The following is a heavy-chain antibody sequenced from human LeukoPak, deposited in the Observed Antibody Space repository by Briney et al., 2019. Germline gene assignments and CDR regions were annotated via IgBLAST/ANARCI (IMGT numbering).Heavy chain of an antibody. CDR2: IIPILGIA. D-gene: IGHD2-2*01. Sequence: RASVKVSRKASGGTFSSYAISWVRQAPGQGLEWMGRIIPILGIANYAQKFQGRVTITADESTSKAYMELSSLRSEDTAVYYCARGGIRGAVVVAAYNWFDPWGQGTLVTVSS. V-gene: IGHV1-69*04. CDR3: ARGGIRGAVVVAAYNWFDP. J-gene: IGHJ5*02. CDR1: GGTFSSYA.